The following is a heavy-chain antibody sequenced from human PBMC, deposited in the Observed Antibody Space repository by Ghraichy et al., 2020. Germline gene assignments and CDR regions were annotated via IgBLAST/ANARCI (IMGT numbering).Heavy chain of an antibody. CDR1: GGSFSGYY. CDR2: INQSGST. J-gene: IGHJ4*02. V-gene: IGHV4-34*01. Sequence: SETLSLTCAVYGGSFSGYYWSWIRQPPGKGLDWIGEINQSGSTNYNPSLKSRVTISVDTSKNQFSLKLSSVTAADTAVYYCARGPIGLFEWLLSHYFDLWGQGTLVTVSS. CDR3: ARGPIGLFEWLLSHYFDL. D-gene: IGHD5-12*01.